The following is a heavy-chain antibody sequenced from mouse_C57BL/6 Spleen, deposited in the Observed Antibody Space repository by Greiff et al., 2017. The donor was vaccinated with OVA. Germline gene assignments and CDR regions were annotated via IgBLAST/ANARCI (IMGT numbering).Heavy chain of an antibody. CDR3: ARTDYYGSRSPYYAMDY. CDR2: INPSNGGT. J-gene: IGHJ4*01. D-gene: IGHD1-1*01. Sequence: QVQLQQPGTELVKPGASVKLSCKASGYTFTSYWMHWVKQRPGQGLEWIGNINPSNGGTNYNEKFKSKATLTVDKSSSTAYMQLSSLTSEDSAVYYCARTDYYGSRSPYYAMDYWGQGTSVTVSS. CDR1: GYTFTSYW. V-gene: IGHV1-53*01.